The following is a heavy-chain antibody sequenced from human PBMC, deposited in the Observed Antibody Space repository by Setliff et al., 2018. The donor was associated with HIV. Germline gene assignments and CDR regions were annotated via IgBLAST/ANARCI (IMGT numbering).Heavy chain of an antibody. CDR1: GGSISSYY. CDR3: ARVRLTMIMMVDYFDQ. Sequence: PSETLSLTCSVSGGSISSYYWSWIRQPAGKGLEWIGRIYARGGTNYNPSLESRVTLSADTSKNQLSLSLTSVTAADTAVYHCARVRLTMIMMVDYFDQWGQGTLVTVSS. V-gene: IGHV4-4*07. CDR2: IYARGGT. D-gene: IGHD3-22*01. J-gene: IGHJ4*02.